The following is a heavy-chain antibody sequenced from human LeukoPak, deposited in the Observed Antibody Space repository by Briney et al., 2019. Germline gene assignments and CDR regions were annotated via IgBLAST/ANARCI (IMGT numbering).Heavy chain of an antibody. D-gene: IGHD6-13*01. CDR1: GYTFTSYD. CDR2: MNPNSGNT. Sequence: ASVKVSCKASGYTFTSYDINWLRQATGQRLEWMGWMNPNSGNTGYAQKFQGRVTMTRNTSISTAYMELSSLRSEDTAVYYCARGLYSSSWASYYYYYMDVWGKGTTVTVSS. CDR3: ARGLYSSSWASYYYYYMDV. J-gene: IGHJ6*03. V-gene: IGHV1-8*01.